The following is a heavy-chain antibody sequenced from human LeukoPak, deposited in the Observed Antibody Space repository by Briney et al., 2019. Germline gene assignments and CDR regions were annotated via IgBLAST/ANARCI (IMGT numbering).Heavy chain of an antibody. CDR1: GGSIIGTNSY. J-gene: IGHJ6*03. Sequence: NSSETLSLTCIVSGGSIIGTNSYWAWIRQPAGKGLEWIGSIYFSGSTFYKPSIESRLNMSVDMSKNQFSLKVRSVTAADTAVYYCARQRADYYYYYMDVWGKGTTVTVSS. CDR2: IYFSGST. CDR3: ARQRADYYYYYMDV. V-gene: IGHV4-39*01.